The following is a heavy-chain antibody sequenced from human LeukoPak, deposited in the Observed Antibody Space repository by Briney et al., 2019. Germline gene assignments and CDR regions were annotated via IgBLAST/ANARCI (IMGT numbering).Heavy chain of an antibody. D-gene: IGHD2-2*01. J-gene: IGHJ6*03. V-gene: IGHV3-7*01. Sequence: GGSLGLSCAASGFTFSSYWMSWVRQAPGKGLEWVANIYLDGSRAYYVDSVKGRFTISRDNAKNSLFLQMNSLSAEDTAVYYCGRAGPVTKDHFMDVWGKGTTVTVSS. CDR2: IYLDGSRA. CDR1: GFTFSSYW. CDR3: GRAGPVTKDHFMDV.